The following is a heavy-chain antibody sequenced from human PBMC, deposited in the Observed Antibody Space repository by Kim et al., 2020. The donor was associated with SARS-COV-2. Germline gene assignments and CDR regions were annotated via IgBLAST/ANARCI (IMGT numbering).Heavy chain of an antibody. D-gene: IGHD7-27*01. Sequence: GGSLRLSCAASGFTVGGNHMTWVRQAPGKGLEWVSLIYGGGSTYYADSVKGRFTISRDNSKNTLYLQMNSLRAEDTAVYYCAKIRAWGNDYWGQGTLVTVSS. J-gene: IGHJ4*02. CDR3: AKIRAWGNDY. CDR1: GFTVGGNH. CDR2: IYGGGST. V-gene: IGHV3-53*01.